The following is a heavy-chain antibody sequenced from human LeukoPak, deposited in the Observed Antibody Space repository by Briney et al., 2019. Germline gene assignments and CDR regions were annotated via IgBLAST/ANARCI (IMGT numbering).Heavy chain of an antibody. V-gene: IGHV4-39*07. Sequence: SETLSLTCTVSGGSISSSSYYWGWIRQPPGKGLEWIGSIYYSGSTYYNPSLKSRVTISVDTSKNQFSLKLSSVSAADTAVYYCARVYRGSYSGSWGQGTLVTVSS. CDR2: IYYSGST. D-gene: IGHD1-26*01. CDR1: GGSISSSSYY. CDR3: ARVYRGSYSGS. J-gene: IGHJ5*02.